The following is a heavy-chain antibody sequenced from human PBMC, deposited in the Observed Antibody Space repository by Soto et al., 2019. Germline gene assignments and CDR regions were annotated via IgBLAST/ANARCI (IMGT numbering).Heavy chain of an antibody. D-gene: IGHD2-21*02. CDR3: ARDLWGYCGTDCYPLDV. CDR1: GGSISRYY. V-gene: IGHV4-59*01. J-gene: IGHJ6*02. Sequence: PSETLSLTCTVSGGSISRYYWRWIRQPPGKGLEWIGYMYNTGSTVYNPPFKSRVTISVDTSKNQFSLKLNSVTAADTAVYYCARDLWGYCGTDCYPLDVWGQGTTVTVSS. CDR2: MYNTGST.